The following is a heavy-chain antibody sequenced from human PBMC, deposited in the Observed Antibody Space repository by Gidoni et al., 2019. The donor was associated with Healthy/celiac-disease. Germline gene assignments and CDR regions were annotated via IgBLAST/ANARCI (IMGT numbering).Heavy chain of an antibody. J-gene: IGHJ3*02. V-gene: IGHV1-46*03. CDR1: GSTFTSYY. Sequence: QVQLVQSGAEVKKPGASVKVSCKASGSTFTSYYMHWVRQAPGQGLEWMGIINPSGGSTSYAQKFQGRVTMTRDTSTSTVYMELSSLRSEDTAVYYCARDRRGYYDSSGSDAFDIWGQGTMVTVSS. D-gene: IGHD3-22*01. CDR3: ARDRRGYYDSSGSDAFDI. CDR2: INPSGGST.